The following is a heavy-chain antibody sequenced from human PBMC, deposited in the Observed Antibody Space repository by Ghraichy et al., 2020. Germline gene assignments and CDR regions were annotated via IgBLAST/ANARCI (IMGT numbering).Heavy chain of an antibody. D-gene: IGHD3-10*01. Sequence: SETLSLTCAVYGGSFSNYYWSWIRQPPGKGLEWLGEISHSGSTNYNPSLKSRVTISVDTSKNQFSLKLSSVTAADTAVYYCARGKVREVRVIMVRGNNRYYYYGMDVWGQGTTVTVSS. CDR3: ARGKVREVRVIMVRGNNRYYYYGMDV. V-gene: IGHV4-34*01. J-gene: IGHJ6*02. CDR1: GGSFSNYY. CDR2: ISHSGST.